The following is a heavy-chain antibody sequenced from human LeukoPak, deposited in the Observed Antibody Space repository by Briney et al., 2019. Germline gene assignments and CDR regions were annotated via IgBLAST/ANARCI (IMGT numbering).Heavy chain of an antibody. CDR2: IRGRGDRK. Sequence: PGGSLRLPCAASGLTFSSNAMSWVRQAPGKGREWVSGIRGRGDRKFYADSVEGRFTISRDRSESTLYLQMNRMRVEDTAIYYCVKGIRGYYYNMDVWGQGTTVTVSS. J-gene: IGHJ6*02. CDR3: VKGIRGYYYNMDV. CDR1: GLTFSSNA. V-gene: IGHV3-23*01.